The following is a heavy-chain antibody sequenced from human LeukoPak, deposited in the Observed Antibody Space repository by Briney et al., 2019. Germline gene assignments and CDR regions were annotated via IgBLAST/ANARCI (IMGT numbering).Heavy chain of an antibody. CDR3: ARDQFSSSGDY. Sequence: SGTLSLTCTVSGYSISSGYHWGWIRRSPGKGLEWIGIIHYSGSTYYNPSLKSRLTISVDTSKNQVSLKLNSVTATDTAVYYCARDQFSSSGDYWGQGTLVTVSS. D-gene: IGHD6-13*01. CDR1: GYSISSGYH. CDR2: IHYSGST. J-gene: IGHJ4*02. V-gene: IGHV4-38-2*02.